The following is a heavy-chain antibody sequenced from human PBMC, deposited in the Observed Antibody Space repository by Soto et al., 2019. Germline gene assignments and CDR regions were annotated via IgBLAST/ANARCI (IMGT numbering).Heavy chain of an antibody. CDR2: ILASGDV. Sequence: EEELVESGGGLVQPGRSLRLSCATSGFTLRDSAMHWVRQVPGGGLEWVSGILASGDVGYVDSVRGRFTMSRDVAKSYLQPQMNRINTDDTGLYNCVRHTSSGGADVWGKGTTVTVSS. CDR3: VRHTSSGGADV. D-gene: IGHD6-6*01. CDR1: GFTLRDSA. V-gene: IGHV3-9*01. J-gene: IGHJ6*04.